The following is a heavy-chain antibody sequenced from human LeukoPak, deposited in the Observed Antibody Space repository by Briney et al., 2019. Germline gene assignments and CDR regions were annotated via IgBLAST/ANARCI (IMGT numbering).Heavy chain of an antibody. J-gene: IGHJ4*02. CDR2: INPSGGST. CDR1: GYTFTSYY. V-gene: IGHV1-46*01. Sequence: ASVKVSCKASGYTFTSYYMHWVRQAPGQGLEWMGIINPSGGSTSYAQKFQGRVTMTRDTSTSTVYMELSSLRSEDTAVYYCARARYVILRPSYYFDYWGQGALVTVSS. CDR3: ARARYVILRPSYYFDY. D-gene: IGHD3-3*01.